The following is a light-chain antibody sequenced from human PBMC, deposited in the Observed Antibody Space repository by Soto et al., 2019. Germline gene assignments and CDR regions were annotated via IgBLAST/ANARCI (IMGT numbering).Light chain of an antibody. CDR2: DAS. CDR1: QSVRSTY. V-gene: IGKV3-20*01. Sequence: EIVLTQSPGTLSLSPGERATLSCRASQSVRSTYVAWYQQXXXXAPRLLIFDASSRATGIPDRFSGSGSGTDFTLSISRLEPEDFAVYYCHQYGASPATFGQGTKVEIK. J-gene: IGKJ1*01. CDR3: HQYGASPAT.